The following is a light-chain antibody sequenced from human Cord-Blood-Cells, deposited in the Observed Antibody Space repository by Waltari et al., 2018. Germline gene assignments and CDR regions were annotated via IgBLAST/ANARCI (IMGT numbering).Light chain of an antibody. Sequence: DIQMTQSPSSLSASVGDRVTITCRASQSISSDLNWYQQKPGKAPKLLIYAASSLQSGVPSRCSGSGYGTDFTLTISSLQPEDFATYYCQQSYSSLTFGGGTKVEIK. CDR1: QSISSD. CDR2: AAS. CDR3: QQSYSSLT. J-gene: IGKJ4*01. V-gene: IGKV1-39*01.